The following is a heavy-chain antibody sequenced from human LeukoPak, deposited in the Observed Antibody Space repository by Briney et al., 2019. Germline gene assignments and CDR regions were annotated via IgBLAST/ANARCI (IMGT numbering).Heavy chain of an antibody. CDR2: IYYSGST. J-gene: IGHJ6*02. V-gene: IGHV4-59*01. CDR3: ARAGRYYYYGMDV. CDR1: GGSISSYY. Sequence: SETLSLTCTFSGGSISSYYWSWIRQPPGKGLEWIGYIYYSGSTNYNPSLKSRVTISVDTSKNQFSLKLSSVTAADTAVYYCARAGRYYYYGMDVWGQGTTVTVSS.